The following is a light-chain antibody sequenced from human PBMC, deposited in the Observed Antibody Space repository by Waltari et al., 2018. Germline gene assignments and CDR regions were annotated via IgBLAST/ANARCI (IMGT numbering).Light chain of an antibody. CDR1: QSVSVY. CDR3: QQRSNGLT. J-gene: IGKJ4*01. V-gene: IGKV3-11*01. CDR2: DAS. Sequence: EIVSTQSPATLPLSPGERATLSCRASQSVSVYLAWYQQKPGQAPRLLIFDASSRATGIPARFSGSGSGTDFTLTISSLEPEDFAVYYCQQRSNGLTFGGGTRVEIK.